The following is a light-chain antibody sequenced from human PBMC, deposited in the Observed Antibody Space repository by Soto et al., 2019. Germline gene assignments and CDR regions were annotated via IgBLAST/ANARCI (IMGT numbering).Light chain of an antibody. J-gene: IGLJ2*01. CDR3: SSYTSSNTVL. CDR2: GVS. V-gene: IGLV2-14*01. CDR1: SSDVSAYNY. Sequence: QSVLTQPASVSGSPGQSITISCTGSSSDVSAYNYVSWYQQHPGKAPKLMIYGVSNRPSGVSNRFSGSKSGNTASLTISGLKAEDEAAYYCSSYTSSNTVLFGGGTKLTVL.